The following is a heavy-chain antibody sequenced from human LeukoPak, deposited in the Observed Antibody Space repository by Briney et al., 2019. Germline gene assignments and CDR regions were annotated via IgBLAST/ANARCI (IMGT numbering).Heavy chain of an antibody. D-gene: IGHD6-13*01. CDR3: ARDHLPRIAAADPPGDFDY. J-gene: IGHJ4*02. Sequence: GGSLRLSCAASGFTFSSYAMHWVRQAPGKGLEWVAVISYDGSNKYYADSVKGRFTISRDNSKNTLYLQMNSLRAEDTAVYYCARDHLPRIAAADPPGDFDYWGQGTLVTVSS. V-gene: IGHV3-30-3*01. CDR2: ISYDGSNK. CDR1: GFTFSSYA.